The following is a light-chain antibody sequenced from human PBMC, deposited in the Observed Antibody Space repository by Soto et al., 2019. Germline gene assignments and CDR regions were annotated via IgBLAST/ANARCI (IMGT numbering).Light chain of an antibody. Sequence: EIVLTQSPATLSLSPGEGATLSCRASQSVSSYLAWYQQKPGQAPRLLIYDASNRATGIPARFSGSGSGTDFTLTINSLEPEDFAVYYCQHRSNWPLTFGGGTKVDIK. V-gene: IGKV3-11*01. J-gene: IGKJ4*01. CDR2: DAS. CDR1: QSVSSY. CDR3: QHRSNWPLT.